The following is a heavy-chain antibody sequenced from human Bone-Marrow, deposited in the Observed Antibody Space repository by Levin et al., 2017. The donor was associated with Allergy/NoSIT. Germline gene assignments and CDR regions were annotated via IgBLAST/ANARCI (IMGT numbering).Heavy chain of an antibody. Sequence: PSQTLSLTCAVSGGSISSDYWWSWVRQPPGKGLEWIGEIYHSGSTNYNPSLKSRVTISVDNSKNQFSLKLSSVTAADTAVYYCARDRALDYWAQGTLVIVSS. V-gene: IGHV4-4*02. D-gene: IGHD3-10*01. CDR2: IYHSGST. J-gene: IGHJ4*02. CDR3: ARDRALDY. CDR1: GGSISSDYW.